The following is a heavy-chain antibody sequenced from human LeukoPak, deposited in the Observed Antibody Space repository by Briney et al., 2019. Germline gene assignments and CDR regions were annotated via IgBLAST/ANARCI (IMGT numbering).Heavy chain of an antibody. Sequence: GGSLRLSCAASGFTFSSYGMHWVRQVPGKGLEWVAVKWYDGNNKYYADSVKGRFTISRDNSKNTLYLQMNSLRAEDTAVYYCASDSSGSVDYWGQGTLVTVSS. CDR3: ASDSSGSVDY. V-gene: IGHV3-33*01. CDR1: GFTFSSYG. J-gene: IGHJ4*02. CDR2: KWYDGNNK. D-gene: IGHD3-22*01.